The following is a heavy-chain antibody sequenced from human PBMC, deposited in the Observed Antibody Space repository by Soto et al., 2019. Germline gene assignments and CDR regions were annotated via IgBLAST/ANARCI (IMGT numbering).Heavy chain of an antibody. CDR1: GGTFSRLA. Sequence: QVQLVQSGAEVKKPGSSVKVSCKAFGGTFSRLAFSWVRQAPGQGLEWMGGIIPFFDEARYERKFQGRLTITADKSTGKVYMELSSLTSDDTAVYYCATEKTIRGTPDSWGQGALVTVSS. V-gene: IGHV1-69*06. J-gene: IGHJ5*01. CDR2: IIPFFDEA. CDR3: ATEKTIRGTPDS. D-gene: IGHD3-10*01.